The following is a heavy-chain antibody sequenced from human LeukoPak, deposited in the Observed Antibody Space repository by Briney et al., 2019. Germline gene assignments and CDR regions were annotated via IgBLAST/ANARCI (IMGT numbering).Heavy chain of an antibody. V-gene: IGHV3-23*01. CDR1: GFIVSSSY. Sequence: GGSLRLSCAASGFIVSSSYMTWVRQAPGKGLEWVSSIVGSGGGTEYADSVKGRFTISRDNSKNALYLQMNSLRAEDTAIYYCAKDPNGDYIGAFDNWGQGTMVTVSS. D-gene: IGHD4-17*01. CDR2: IVGSGGGT. CDR3: AKDPNGDYIGAFDN. J-gene: IGHJ3*02.